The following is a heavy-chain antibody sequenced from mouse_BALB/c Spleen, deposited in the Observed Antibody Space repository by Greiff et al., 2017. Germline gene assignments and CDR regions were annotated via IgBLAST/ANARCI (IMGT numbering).Heavy chain of an antibody. CDR2: INPYNGDT. J-gene: IGHJ2*01. CDR3: GLVYYDYDGYYFDY. V-gene: IGHV1-37*01. D-gene: IGHD2-4*01. Sequence: EVKLMESGPELVKPGASVKISCKASGYSFTGYFMNWVKQSHGKSLEWIGRINPYNGDTFYNQKFKGKATLTVDKSSSTAHMELLSLTSEDSAVYYCGLVYYDYDGYYFDYWGQGTTLTVSS. CDR1: GYSFTGYF.